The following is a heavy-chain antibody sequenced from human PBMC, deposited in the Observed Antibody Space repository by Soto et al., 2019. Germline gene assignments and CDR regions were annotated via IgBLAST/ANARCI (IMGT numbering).Heavy chain of an antibody. V-gene: IGHV5-51*01. J-gene: IGHJ4*02. CDR2: IYPGDSDT. CDR1: GYTFTDYW. CDR3: ARMMAASGKAFDY. D-gene: IGHD6-13*01. Sequence: GESLKISCKWSGYTFTDYWIGWVRQLPGKGLEWMGIIYPGDSDTRYSPSFQGHVTISADKSTSTAYLQWSSLKASDTATYYCARMMAASGKAFDYWGQGALVTVSS.